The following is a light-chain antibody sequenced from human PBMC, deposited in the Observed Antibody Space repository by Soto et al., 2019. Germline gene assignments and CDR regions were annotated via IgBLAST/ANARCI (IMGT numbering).Light chain of an antibody. V-gene: IGKV1-27*01. CDR1: QSISRH. Sequence: DTQMTQSPSSLSASVGDRVTITCRASQSISRHLNWYQQKPGKVPKLLIYAASTLQSGVPSRFSGSGSGTDFTLTISSLQPEDVATYYCQKYNSAPWTFGQGTKVEIK. CDR3: QKYNSAPWT. CDR2: AAS. J-gene: IGKJ1*01.